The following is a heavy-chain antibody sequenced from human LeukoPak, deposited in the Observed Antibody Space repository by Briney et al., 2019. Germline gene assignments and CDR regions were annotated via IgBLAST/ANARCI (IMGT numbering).Heavy chain of an antibody. CDR1: GFTFTNYA. J-gene: IGHJ4*02. D-gene: IGHD1-1*01. Sequence: GGSLTLSCEASGFTFTNYAMNWVRQAPGKGLEWVSAVRGGGTNTYYADSVKGRFTISRENSKNTLYLQMNSLRAEDTAVYYCARDERAAFDSWGQGTLVTVSS. CDR2: VRGGGTNT. CDR3: ARDERAAFDS. V-gene: IGHV3-23*01.